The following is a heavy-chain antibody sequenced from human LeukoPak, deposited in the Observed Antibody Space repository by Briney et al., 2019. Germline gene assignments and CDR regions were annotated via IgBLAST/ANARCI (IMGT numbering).Heavy chain of an antibody. CDR1: GFTFSSYS. V-gene: IGHV3-9*03. CDR2: ISWNSGSI. D-gene: IGHD3-16*02. J-gene: IGHJ4*02. CDR3: AKSRGPMITFGGVIVNYFDY. Sequence: GGSLRLSCAASGFTFSSYSMIWVRQAPGKGLEWVSGISWNSGSINYADSVKGRFTISRDNAKNSLYLQMNSLRAEDMALYYCAKSRGPMITFGGVIVNYFDYWGQGTLVTVSS.